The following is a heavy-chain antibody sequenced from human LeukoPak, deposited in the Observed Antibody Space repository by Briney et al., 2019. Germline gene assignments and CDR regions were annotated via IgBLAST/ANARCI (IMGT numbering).Heavy chain of an antibody. V-gene: IGHV1-18*01. J-gene: IGHJ6*02. CDR1: GYTFTSYG. D-gene: IGHD3-10*01. Sequence: ASVKVSCKASGYTFTSYGISWLRQAPGQGLEWMGWISAYNGNTNYAQKLQGRVTMTTDTSTSTAYMELRSLRSDDTAVYYCARVQGSGSYFHYYYGMDVWGQGTTVTVSS. CDR2: ISAYNGNT. CDR3: ARVQGSGSYFHYYYGMDV.